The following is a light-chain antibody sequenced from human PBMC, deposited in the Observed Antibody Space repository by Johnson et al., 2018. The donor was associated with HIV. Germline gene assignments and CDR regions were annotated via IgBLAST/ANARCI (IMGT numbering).Light chain of an antibody. CDR1: SSNIGNHY. CDR2: END. V-gene: IGLV1-51*02. Sequence: QSVLTQPPSVSAAPGQKVTISCSGSSSNIGNHYVSWYQHLPGTAPKLLIYENDKRPSGIPGRFSGSKSGPSATLGITGLQPGDEADYYCGTWDTSLSAGYVFGTGTKVTVL. CDR3: GTWDTSLSAGYV. J-gene: IGLJ1*01.